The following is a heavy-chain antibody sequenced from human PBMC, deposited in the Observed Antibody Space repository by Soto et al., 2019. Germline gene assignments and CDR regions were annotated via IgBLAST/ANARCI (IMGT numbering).Heavy chain of an antibody. CDR3: ARQKSGKYCSSTSCYDITWFAP. CDR2: IYPGDSDT. V-gene: IGHV5-51*01. D-gene: IGHD2-2*01. J-gene: IGHJ5*02. Sequence: PGESLKISCKGSGYSFTSYWIGWVRQMPGKGLEWMGIIYPGDSDTRYSPSFQGQVTISADKSISTAYLQWSSLKASDTAMYYCARQKSGKYCSSTSCYDITWFAPWGQGTLVTVSS. CDR1: GYSFTSYW.